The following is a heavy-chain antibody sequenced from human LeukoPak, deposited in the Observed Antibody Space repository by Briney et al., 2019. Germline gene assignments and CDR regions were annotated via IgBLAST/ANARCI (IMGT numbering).Heavy chain of an antibody. CDR1: GFTFSSYW. CDR2: IKQDGSEK. D-gene: IGHD2-2*01. V-gene: IGHV3-7*01. CDR3: ARDFDVVVPAAMYPHFDY. Sequence: GGSLRLSCAASGFTFSSYWMSWVRQAPGKGLEWVANIKQDGSEKYYVDSVKGRFTISRDNAKNSLYLQMNSLRAEDTAVYYCARDFDVVVPAAMYPHFDYWGQGTLVTVSS. J-gene: IGHJ4*02.